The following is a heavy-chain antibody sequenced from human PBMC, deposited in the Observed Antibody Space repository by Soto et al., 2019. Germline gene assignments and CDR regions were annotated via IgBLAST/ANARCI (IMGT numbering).Heavy chain of an antibody. J-gene: IGHJ6*02. V-gene: IGHV3-23*01. Sequence: PWCSIRLCKASCRVTVNVSVVSLSRKVPEKRLEWVSSISDGGERTDYRDSVRGRFTISRDNARFTLHLQMNSLRVDDTAIYFCARDRSTDFGLDVWGQGTTVTVSS. D-gene: IGHD3-3*01. CDR1: RVTVNVSV. CDR3: ARDRSTDFGLDV. CDR2: ISDGGERT.